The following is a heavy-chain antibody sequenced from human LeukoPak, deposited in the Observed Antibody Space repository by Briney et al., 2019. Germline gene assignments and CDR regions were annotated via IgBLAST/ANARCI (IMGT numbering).Heavy chain of an antibody. D-gene: IGHD3-3*01. J-gene: IGHJ6*03. Sequence: PSETLSLTCTVSGGSISSYYWSWIRQPPGKGLEWIGYIYYSGSTNYNPSLKSRVTISVDTSKNQFSLRLSSVTAADTAVYYCARAPGSSWRGYYTNYYYYMDVWGKGTTVTVSS. CDR3: ARAPGSSWRGYYTNYYYYMDV. V-gene: IGHV4-59*01. CDR2: IYYSGST. CDR1: GGSISSYY.